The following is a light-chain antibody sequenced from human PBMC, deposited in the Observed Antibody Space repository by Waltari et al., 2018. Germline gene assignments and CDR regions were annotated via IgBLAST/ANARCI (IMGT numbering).Light chain of an antibody. Sequence: EIVLTQSPDTLYLSPGERATLSCRASQSVSNNYLAWYQQKAGQAPRLLIYGASKRATGIPDRFSGSGSGTDFTLTISRLEPEDFAVYYCQQYGSSPPITFGQGSRLDIK. CDR2: GAS. J-gene: IGKJ5*01. V-gene: IGKV3-20*01. CDR3: QQYGSSPPIT. CDR1: QSVSNNY.